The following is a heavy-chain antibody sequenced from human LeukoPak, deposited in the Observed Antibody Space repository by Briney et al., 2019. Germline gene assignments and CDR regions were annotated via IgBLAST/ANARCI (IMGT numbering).Heavy chain of an antibody. Sequence: SETLSLTCAVYGGSFSGYYWSWIRQPPGKGLEWIGEINHSGSTNYNPSLKSRVTISVDTSKNQFSLKLSSVTAADTAVYYCARDRGAARGYYYYYMDVWGKGTTVTVSS. CDR1: GGSFSGYY. CDR2: INHSGST. D-gene: IGHD6-6*01. CDR3: ARDRGAARGYYYYYMDV. J-gene: IGHJ6*03. V-gene: IGHV4-34*01.